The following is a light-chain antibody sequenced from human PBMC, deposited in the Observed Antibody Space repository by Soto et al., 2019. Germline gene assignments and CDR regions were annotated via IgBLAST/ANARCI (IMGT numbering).Light chain of an antibody. CDR3: QQRSNWLPWT. V-gene: IGKV3-11*01. J-gene: IGKJ1*01. CDR2: DAS. Sequence: EIVLTQSPATLSLSPGERATLSCRASQSVSSYLAWYQQKPGQAPRLLIYDASNRATGSPARFSGSGSWTDLTRTISSLEPEDFAVYICQQRSNWLPWTFGQGTKVEIK. CDR1: QSVSSY.